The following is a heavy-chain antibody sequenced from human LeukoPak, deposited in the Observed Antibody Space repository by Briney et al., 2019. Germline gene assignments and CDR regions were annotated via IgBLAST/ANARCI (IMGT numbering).Heavy chain of an antibody. D-gene: IGHD3-10*01. CDR1: GFTFSSYG. CDR3: AKAVDWGKWFGELASCLIDY. CDR2: ISYDGSNK. J-gene: IGHJ4*02. V-gene: IGHV3-30*18. Sequence: GRSLRLSCAASGFTFSSYGMHWVRQAPGKGLEWVAVISYDGSNKYYADSVKGRFTISRDNSKNTLYLQMNSLRAEDTAVYYCAKAVDWGKWFGELASCLIDYWGQGTLVTVSS.